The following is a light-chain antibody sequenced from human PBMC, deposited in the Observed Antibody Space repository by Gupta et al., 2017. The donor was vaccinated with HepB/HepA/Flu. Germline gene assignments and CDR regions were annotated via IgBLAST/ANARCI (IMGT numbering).Light chain of an antibody. CDR1: RSNIGGNT. Sequence: QSALTQPPSASGTPGQRVTISCSGSRSNIGGNTVNWYQHFPGTAPKLLIYGDAERPSGVSDRFFGSKSGTSASLAITGLQPEDEADYYCSVWDDNLNGPLFGGGTKLTVL. CDR3: SVWDDNLNGPL. V-gene: IGLV1-44*01. J-gene: IGLJ3*02. CDR2: GDA.